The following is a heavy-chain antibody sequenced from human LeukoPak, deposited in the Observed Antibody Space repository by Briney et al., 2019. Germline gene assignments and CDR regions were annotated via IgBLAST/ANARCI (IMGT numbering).Heavy chain of an antibody. V-gene: IGHV3-30*02. CDR3: AKVMPPGRIRFYSYYMDV. CDR1: GFSFSGYG. D-gene: IGHD2-15*01. Sequence: GGSLRLSCAASGFSFSGYGMHWVRQAPGKGLEWVAFIRYDGSNEYYADSVKGRFTISRDKSKHTLSLQMNGLRVEDTAVYYCAKVMPPGRIRFYSYYMDVWGKGTTVTVS. J-gene: IGHJ6*03. CDR2: IRYDGSNE.